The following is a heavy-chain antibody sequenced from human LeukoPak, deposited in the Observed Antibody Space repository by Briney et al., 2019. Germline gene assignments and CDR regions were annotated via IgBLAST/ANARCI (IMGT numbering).Heavy chain of an antibody. J-gene: IGHJ4*02. CDR1: GFTFSSYA. CDR3: AREVVDSGSLDY. D-gene: IGHD3-10*01. V-gene: IGHV3-23*01. Sequence: PGGSLRLSCAGSGFTFSSYAMRWVRQAPGKGLEWVSGISGSGDSTYYADSVKGRFTISRDNAKNTLYLQMNSLRAEDTAVYYCAREVVDSGSLDYWGQGTLVTVSS. CDR2: ISGSGDST.